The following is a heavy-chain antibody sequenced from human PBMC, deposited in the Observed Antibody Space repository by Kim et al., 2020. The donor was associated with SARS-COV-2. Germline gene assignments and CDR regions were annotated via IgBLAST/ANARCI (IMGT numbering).Heavy chain of an antibody. J-gene: IGHJ3*02. CDR2: ISSSSSYI. CDR3: ARVPRHDILTGYSEGAFDI. Sequence: GGSLRLSCAASGFTFSTSNMNWVRQAPGKGLEWVSSISSSSSYIYYTDSVKGRFTISRDNAKNSLYLQMNSLRAEDTAVYYCARVPRHDILTGYSEGAFDIWGQGTMVTVSS. V-gene: IGHV3-21*01. D-gene: IGHD3-9*01. CDR1: GFTFSTSN.